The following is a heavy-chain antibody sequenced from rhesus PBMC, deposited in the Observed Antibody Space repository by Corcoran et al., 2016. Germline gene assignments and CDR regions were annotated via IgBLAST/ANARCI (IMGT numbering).Heavy chain of an antibody. D-gene: IGHD3-9*01. J-gene: IGHJ4*01. CDR2: ISGSSGST. CDR3: ARGMNGATKFDY. CDR1: GGSISSSNW. V-gene: IGHV4-65*01. Sequence: QVQLQESGPGLVKPSETLSLTCAVSGGSISSSNWWSWIRPPPGKGLEWIGYISGSSGSTYYNPSLKSRVTISTDTSKNQFSLKLSSVTAADTAVYYCARGMNGATKFDYWGQGVLVTVSS.